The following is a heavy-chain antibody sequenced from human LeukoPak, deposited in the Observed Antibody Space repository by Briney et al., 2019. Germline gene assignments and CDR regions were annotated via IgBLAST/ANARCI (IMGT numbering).Heavy chain of an antibody. V-gene: IGHV3-66*02. D-gene: IGHD3-3*01. CDR3: ARDYTYDF. Sequence: GGSLRLSCAASGFTFSSNYMSWVRQAPGKGLEWVSILYSGGSTHYSDSVKGRFTISRDNSKNTMYLQMNSLRVEDTAVNYCARDYTYDFWGQGTLVTVSS. J-gene: IGHJ4*02. CDR1: GFTFSSNY. CDR2: LYSGGST.